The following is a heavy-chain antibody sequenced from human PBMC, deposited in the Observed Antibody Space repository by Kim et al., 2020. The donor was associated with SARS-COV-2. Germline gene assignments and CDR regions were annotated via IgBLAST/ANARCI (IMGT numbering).Heavy chain of an antibody. CDR2: INAGNGNT. Sequence: ASVKVSCKASGYTFTSYAMHWVRQAPGQRLEWMGWINAGNGNTKYSQKFQGRVTITRDTSASTAYMGLSSLRSEDTAVYYCARYCSGGSCYSWFDPWGQGTLVTVSS. CDR1: GYTFTSYA. V-gene: IGHV1-3*01. J-gene: IGHJ5*02. CDR3: ARYCSGGSCYSWFDP. D-gene: IGHD2-15*01.